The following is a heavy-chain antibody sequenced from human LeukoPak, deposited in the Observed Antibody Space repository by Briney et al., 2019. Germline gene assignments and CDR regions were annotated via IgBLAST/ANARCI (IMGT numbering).Heavy chain of an antibody. CDR3: AREGDGLLSKDFDY. CDR1: GFTFTDYY. CDR2: IGPHSSAT. J-gene: IGHJ4*02. D-gene: IGHD2/OR15-2a*01. V-gene: IGHV1-2*02. Sequence: ASVKVSCKSSGFTFTDYYIHWVRQAPGQGLEWMGYIGPHSSATSSPQEFQGRVTMTRDTSMSTAYMELTRLTSDDTAVYYCAREGDGLLSKDFDYWGQGTLVTVSS.